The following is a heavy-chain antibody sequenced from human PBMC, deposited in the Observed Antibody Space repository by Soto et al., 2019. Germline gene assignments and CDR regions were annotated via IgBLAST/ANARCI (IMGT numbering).Heavy chain of an antibody. D-gene: IGHD3-16*02. Sequence: GGSLRLSCAASGFTFDDYAMHWVRQAPGKGLEWVSGISWNSGSIGYADSVKGRFTISRDNAKNSLYLQMNSLRAEDTALYYCANPFILWGQGTLFTVSS. V-gene: IGHV3-9*01. J-gene: IGHJ4*02. CDR1: GFTFDDYA. CDR2: ISWNSGSI. CDR3: ANPFIL.